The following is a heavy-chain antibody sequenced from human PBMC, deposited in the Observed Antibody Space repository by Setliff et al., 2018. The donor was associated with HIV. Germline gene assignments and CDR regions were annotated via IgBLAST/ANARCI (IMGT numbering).Heavy chain of an antibody. D-gene: IGHD3-10*01. J-gene: IGHJ4*02. Sequence: GASVKVSCKASGYTFTSYAMHWVRQAPGQRLEWMGWINAGNGNTKYSQKFQGRVTITRDTSASTAYMELSSLRSEDTAVYYCARESRVPYYYGSGTEPGGGYWGPGTLVTVSS. CDR1: GYTFTSYA. CDR3: ARESRVPYYYGSGTEPGGGY. V-gene: IGHV1-3*01. CDR2: INAGNGNT.